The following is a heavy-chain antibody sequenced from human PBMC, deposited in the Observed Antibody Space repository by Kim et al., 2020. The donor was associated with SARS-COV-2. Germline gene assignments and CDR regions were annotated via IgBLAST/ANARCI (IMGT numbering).Heavy chain of an antibody. CDR3: VRERLGGACDV. D-gene: IGHD3-16*01. CDR2: ITKSSTTI. CDR1: GLTFSAYD. V-gene: IGHV3-48*02. J-gene: IGHJ3*01. Sequence: GGSLRLSCATSGLTFSAYDMNWVRQAPGKGLEWLSFITKSSTTIYYADSVEGRFTISRDNAKNSLFLQMNSLRDVDTALYYFVRERLGGACDVGCQG.